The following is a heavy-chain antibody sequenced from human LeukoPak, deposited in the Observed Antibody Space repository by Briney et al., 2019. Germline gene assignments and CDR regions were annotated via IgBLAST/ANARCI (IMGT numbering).Heavy chain of an antibody. Sequence: SATLSLTCTVSDGSISGISYYWGWIRPPPRKGLEWIGSISYSGPTYYHPSLVRRATISADASNNPFCPELHSLPAADPAVTYFARAGPIIAAAGDWYFDLWGRGNLVTVSS. CDR1: DGSISGISYY. CDR3: ARAGPIIAAAGDWYFDL. V-gene: IGHV4-39*01. CDR2: ISYSGPT. J-gene: IGHJ2*01. D-gene: IGHD6-13*01.